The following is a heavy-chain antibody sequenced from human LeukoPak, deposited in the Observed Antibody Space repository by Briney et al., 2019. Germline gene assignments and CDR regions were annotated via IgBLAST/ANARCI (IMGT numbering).Heavy chain of an antibody. J-gene: IGHJ4*02. CDR2: IHYSGGT. CDR1: GASIRNYY. Sequence: PSETLSLTCTVSGASIRNYYWSWLRQPPGKGLEWIGYIHYSGGTNYIPSLKSRVTISLDTSRDQFSLKLTSVTAADTAVYYCARCDSVTALDYWGQGTLVTVSS. D-gene: IGHD5-18*01. CDR3: ARCDSVTALDY. V-gene: IGHV4-59*01.